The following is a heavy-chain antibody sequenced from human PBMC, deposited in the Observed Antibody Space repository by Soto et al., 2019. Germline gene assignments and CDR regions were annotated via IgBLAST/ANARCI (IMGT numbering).Heavy chain of an antibody. CDR2: IIPVFGRP. Sequence: SVKVSCKASGGTFSSFGISWVRQAPGQGLEWMGGIIPVFGRPNYAQRFRGRLTITADESTNTGYMELIDLTSEDTAVYYCAREGSGYNVWGQGTQVTVSS. CDR1: GGTFSSFG. CDR3: AREGSGYNV. V-gene: IGHV1-69*13. J-gene: IGHJ1*01. D-gene: IGHD5-12*01.